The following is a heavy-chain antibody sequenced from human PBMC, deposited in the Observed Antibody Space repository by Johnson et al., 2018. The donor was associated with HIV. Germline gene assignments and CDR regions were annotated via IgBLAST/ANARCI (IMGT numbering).Heavy chain of an antibody. D-gene: IGHD3-3*01. J-gene: IGHJ3*02. Sequence: VQLVESGGRLVQPGGSLRLSCAASGFSFSTYWMHWVRRVPGKGLVWVSRIDTEGSGTTYADSVKGRFTISRDNAKNTVYLQMNSLRGEDMAVYYCARERWSSYFGAFDIWGQGTMVTLSS. V-gene: IGHV3-74*03. CDR1: GFSFSTYW. CDR3: ARERWSSYFGAFDI. CDR2: IDTEGSGT.